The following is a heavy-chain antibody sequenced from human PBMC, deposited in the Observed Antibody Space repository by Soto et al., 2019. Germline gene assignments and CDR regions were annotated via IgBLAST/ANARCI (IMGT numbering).Heavy chain of an antibody. CDR3: ARGNDWKSSTFDI. CDR2: VYYSGAT. V-gene: IGHV4-59*11. J-gene: IGHJ3*02. CDR1: GGSLTDHY. D-gene: IGHD2-21*01. Sequence: QVQLQESGPGLVKPSETLSLTCTVAGGSLTDHYWNWFRQSPGRGLQWIGYVYYSGATSYNPSLTRRVTMTVDTSKNQFSLKLRSVNAADTAVYFCARGNDWKSSTFDIWGQGTMVSVSS.